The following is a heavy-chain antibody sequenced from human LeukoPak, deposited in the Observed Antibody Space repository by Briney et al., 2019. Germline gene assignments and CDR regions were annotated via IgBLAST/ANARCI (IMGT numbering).Heavy chain of an antibody. CDR1: GYTFTRYY. CDR3: ARGEGTATYYYYMDV. Sequence: ASVKVSCKASGYTFTRYYLHWVRQAPGRGLEWMGWINPNTGVTNYAQKFQGRVTMSSDTSISTAYMELSGLRSDDTALYYCARGEGTATYYYYMDVWGKGTTVTVSS. CDR2: INPNTGVT. V-gene: IGHV1-2*02. D-gene: IGHD1-26*01. J-gene: IGHJ6*03.